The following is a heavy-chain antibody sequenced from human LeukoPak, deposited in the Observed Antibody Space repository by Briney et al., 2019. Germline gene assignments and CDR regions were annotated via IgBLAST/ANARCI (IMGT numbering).Heavy chain of an antibody. CDR1: GYTLTGYY. Sequence: ASVKVSCKASGYTLTGYYMHWVRQAPGQGLEWMGWTNPNSGGTNYAQKFQGRVTMTRDTSISTAYMELSRLRSDDTAMYYCARGTMMVVVEYYFDYWGQGPLV. CDR2: TNPNSGGT. J-gene: IGHJ4*02. V-gene: IGHV1-2*02. D-gene: IGHD3-22*01. CDR3: ARGTMMVVVEYYFDY.